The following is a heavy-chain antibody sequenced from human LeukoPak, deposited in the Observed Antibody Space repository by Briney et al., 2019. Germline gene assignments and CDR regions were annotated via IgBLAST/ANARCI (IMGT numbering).Heavy chain of an antibody. D-gene: IGHD4-11*01. V-gene: IGHV3-30*02. J-gene: IGHJ4*02. CDR1: GFTFSSYG. CDR2: IRYDGSNK. CDR3: AKDRVATVTTWFDY. Sequence: GGSLRLSCAASGFTFSSYGIHWVRQAPGKGLEWVAFIRYDGSNKYYADSVKGRFTISRDNSKNTLYLQMNSLRAEDTAVYYRAKDRVATVTTWFDYWGQGTLVTVSS.